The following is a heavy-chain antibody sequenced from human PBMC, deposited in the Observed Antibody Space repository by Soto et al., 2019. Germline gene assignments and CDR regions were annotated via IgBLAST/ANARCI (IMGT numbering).Heavy chain of an antibody. Sequence: QLQLQESGPGLVKPSETLSLTCTVSGGSISSSSYYWGWIRQPPGKGLEWIGRIYYSGSTYYNPSLKSRVTISVDTYKNQFSLKLSSVTAADTAVYYCAVAAAGRGSSGWYDLSPGGNWFDPWGQGTLVTVSS. CDR2: IYYSGST. CDR1: GGSISSSSYY. D-gene: IGHD6-13*01. J-gene: IGHJ5*02. CDR3: AVAAAGRGSSGWYDLSPGGNWFDP. V-gene: IGHV4-39*01.